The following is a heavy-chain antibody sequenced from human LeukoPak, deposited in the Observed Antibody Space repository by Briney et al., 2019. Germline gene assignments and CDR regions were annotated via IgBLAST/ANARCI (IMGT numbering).Heavy chain of an antibody. D-gene: IGHD3-16*01. CDR1: GFTFSSCW. CDR3: ARDSLQGGV. V-gene: IGHV3-74*01. J-gene: IGHJ4*02. CDR2: INTDGTTT. Sequence: GGSLRLSCAASGFTFSSCWMHWVRQVPGKGLVWVARINTDGTTTSYADSVKGRFTISRDNAKNTLYLQMNSLRVEDTSVYYCARDSLQGGVWGQEPLVTVSS.